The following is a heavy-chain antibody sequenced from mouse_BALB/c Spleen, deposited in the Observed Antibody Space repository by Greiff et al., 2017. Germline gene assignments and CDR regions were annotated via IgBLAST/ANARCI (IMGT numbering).Heavy chain of an antibody. CDR2: INPGSGGT. V-gene: IGHV1-54*01. J-gene: IGHJ2*01. CDR3: ARSYGNYGDY. Sequence: VKLQQSGAELVRPGTSVKVSCKASGYAFTNYLIEWVKQRPGQGLEWIGVINPGSGGTNYNEKFKGKATLTADKSSSTAYMQLSSLTSDDSAVYFCARSYGNYGDYWGQGTTLTVSS. D-gene: IGHD2-1*01. CDR1: GYAFTNYL.